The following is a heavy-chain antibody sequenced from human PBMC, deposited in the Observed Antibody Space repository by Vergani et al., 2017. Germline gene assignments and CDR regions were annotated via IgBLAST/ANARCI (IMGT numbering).Heavy chain of an antibody. D-gene: IGHD3-3*01. Sequence: QVQLQESGPGLVKPSETLSLTCTVSGGSLSSYYWSWIRQPAGKGLEWIGRIYTSGSTNYNPSLKSRVTMSVETSKNQFALKLSSVTAADTAVYYCASTENDFWSGYIDYWGQGTLVTVSS. CDR1: GGSLSSYY. J-gene: IGHJ4*02. CDR2: IYTSGST. CDR3: ASTENDFWSGYIDY. V-gene: IGHV4-4*07.